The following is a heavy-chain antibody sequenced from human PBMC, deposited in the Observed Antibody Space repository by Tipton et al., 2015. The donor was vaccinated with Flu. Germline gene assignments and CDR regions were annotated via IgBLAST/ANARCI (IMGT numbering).Heavy chain of an antibody. CDR3: ARDQGFGGGLSYDYYVLDV. CDR2: IYTSGST. V-gene: IGHV4-61*02. J-gene: IGHJ6*02. D-gene: IGHD3-10*01. CDR1: GGSISSSTYY. Sequence: TLSLTCTVSGGSISSSTYYWSWIRQPAGKGLEWIGRIYTSGSTNYNPSLKSRVTMSVDTSKSQFSLKLNSVTAADTAVYYCARDQGFGGGLSYDYYVLDVWGQGTTVTVSS.